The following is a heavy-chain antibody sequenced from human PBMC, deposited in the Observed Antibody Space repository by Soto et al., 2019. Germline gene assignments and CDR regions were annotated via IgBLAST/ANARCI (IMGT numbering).Heavy chain of an antibody. CDR1: GYTFTSYD. V-gene: IGHV1-8*01. D-gene: IGHD6-19*01. J-gene: IGHJ6*02. Sequence: QVQLVQSGAEVKKPGASVKVSCKASGYTFTSYDINWVRQATGQGLEWMGWMNPNSGNTGYAQKFQGRVTMTRNTSISTAYMELRSLRSEDTAVYYCASAVAEGYYYYYGMDVWGQGTTVTVSS. CDR2: MNPNSGNT. CDR3: ASAVAEGYYYYYGMDV.